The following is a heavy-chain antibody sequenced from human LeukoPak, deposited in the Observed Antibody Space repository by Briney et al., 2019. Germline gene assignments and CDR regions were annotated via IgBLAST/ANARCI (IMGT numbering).Heavy chain of an antibody. J-gene: IGHJ3*02. CDR3: ARDKAFGGVIVIHDDAFDI. CDR2: ISAYNGNT. CDR1: GYTFTSYG. D-gene: IGHD3-16*02. Sequence: VASVKVSCKASGYTFTSYGISWVRQAPGQGLEWMGWISAYNGNTNYAQKLQGRVTMTTDTSTSTAYMELRSLRSDDTAVYYCARDKAFGGVIVIHDDAFDIWGQGTMVTVSS. V-gene: IGHV1-18*01.